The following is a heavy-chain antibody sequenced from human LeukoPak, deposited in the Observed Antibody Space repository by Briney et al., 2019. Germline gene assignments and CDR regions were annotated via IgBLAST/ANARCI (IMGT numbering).Heavy chain of an antibody. CDR1: GFTFSSYA. CDR3: ARGAKGDLYDY. Sequence: PGGSLRLSCAASGFTFSSYAMHWVRQAPGKGLEYVSAISSNGDSTYYANSVKGRFTISRGNSKNTLYLQMGSLRAEDMAVDYCARGAKGDLYDYWGQGTLVTVSS. J-gene: IGHJ4*02. V-gene: IGHV3-64*01. CDR2: ISSNGDST. D-gene: IGHD2-21*01.